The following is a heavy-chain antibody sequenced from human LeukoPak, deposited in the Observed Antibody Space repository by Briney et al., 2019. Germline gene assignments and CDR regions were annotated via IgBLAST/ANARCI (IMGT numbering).Heavy chain of an antibody. V-gene: IGHV1-2*02. D-gene: IGHD3-22*01. CDR2: INPNNGGT. J-gene: IGHJ4*02. Sequence: ASVKVSCKASGYTFTDYYMHWVRQAPGQGLEWMGWINPNNGGTTYAQEFQGRVTVTRDTSISTGYMDLSGLRSDDTAVYYCARGLLRDYYDSGGSPDYWGEGTLVTVSS. CDR3: ARGLLRDYYDSGGSPDY. CDR1: GYTFTDYY.